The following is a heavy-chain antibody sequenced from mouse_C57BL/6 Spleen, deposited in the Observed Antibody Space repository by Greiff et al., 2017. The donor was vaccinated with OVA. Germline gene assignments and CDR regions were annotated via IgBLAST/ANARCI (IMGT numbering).Heavy chain of an antibody. CDR1: GFTFSSYG. Sequence: DVKLVESGGDLVKPGGSLKLSCAASGFTFSSYGMSWVRQTPDKRLEWVATISSGGSYTYYPDSVKGRFTISRDNAKNTLYLQMSSLKSEDTAMYYCARHGDYNWYFDVWGTGTTVTVSS. CDR3: ARHGDYNWYFDV. J-gene: IGHJ1*03. CDR2: ISSGGSYT. D-gene: IGHD2-4*01. V-gene: IGHV5-6*02.